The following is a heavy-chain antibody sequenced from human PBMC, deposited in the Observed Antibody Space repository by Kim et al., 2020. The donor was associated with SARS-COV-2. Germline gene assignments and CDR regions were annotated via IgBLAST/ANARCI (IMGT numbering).Heavy chain of an antibody. CDR1: GFTFTDAW. CDR3: VTETNWNWP. CDR2: VKSKADGGTT. J-gene: IGHJ5*02. V-gene: IGHV3-15*01. D-gene: IGHD1-7*01. Sequence: GGSLRLSCAASGFTFTDAWMSWVRQAPGKGLEWVGRVKSKADGGTTDYAAPVKGRFTLLRDDSENTVFLQMNSLKIEDTAVYYCVTETNWNWPWGQGTL.